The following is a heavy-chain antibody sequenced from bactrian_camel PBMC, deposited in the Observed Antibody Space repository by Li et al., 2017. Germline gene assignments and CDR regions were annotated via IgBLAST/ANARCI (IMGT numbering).Heavy chain of an antibody. V-gene: IGHV3S54*01. D-gene: IGHD4*01. CDR3: AATGQWRACSADSTAYDY. Sequence: HVQLVESGGGSVQAGGSLRLSCTAPLYRWVGWFRQASGQERGGVASIGPGGESTYHADSVKGRFTITRDNAENTLSLQMNSLKPEDGAMYYCAATGQWRACSADSTAYDYWGQGTQVTVS. CDR1: LYRW. J-gene: IGHJ4*01. CDR2: IGPGGEST.